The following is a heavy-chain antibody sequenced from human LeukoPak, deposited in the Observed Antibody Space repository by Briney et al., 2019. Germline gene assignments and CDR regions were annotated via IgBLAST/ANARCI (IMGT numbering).Heavy chain of an antibody. CDR2: IYHSGST. J-gene: IGHJ4*02. CDR3: ARARPSRGPHFDY. V-gene: IGHV4-30-2*01. CDR1: GGSISSGGYS. Sequence: SETLSLTCIVSGGSISSGGYSWSWIRQPPGKGLEWIGYIYHSGSTYYNPSLKSRVTISVDRSKNQLSLKLSSVTAADTAVYYCARARPSRGPHFDYWGQGTLVTVSS. D-gene: IGHD3-10*01.